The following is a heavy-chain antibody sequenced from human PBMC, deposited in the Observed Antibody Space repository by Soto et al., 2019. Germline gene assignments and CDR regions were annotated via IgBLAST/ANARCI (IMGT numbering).Heavy chain of an antibody. J-gene: IGHJ4*02. Sequence: PGGSLRLSCAASGFTFNRYSMNWVRQAPGKGLEWVSSVSSTTNYIYYGDSMKGRFTISRDNAKNSLYLEMNSLRAEDTAVYYCARESEDLTSNFDYWCQGTLVTVSS. CDR2: VSSTTNYI. V-gene: IGHV3-21*06. CDR3: ARESEDLTSNFDY. CDR1: GFTFNRYS.